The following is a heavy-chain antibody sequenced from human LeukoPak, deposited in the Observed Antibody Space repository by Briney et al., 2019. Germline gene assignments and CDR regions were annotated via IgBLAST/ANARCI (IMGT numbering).Heavy chain of an antibody. CDR3: ARFRVLSSWFDP. CDR2: ISSSGSTI. V-gene: IGHV3-11*01. CDR1: GFTFSDYY. Sequence: PGRSLRLSCAASGFTFSDYYMSWIRQAPGKGLEWVSYISSSGSTIYYADSVKGRFTISRDNAKNSLYLQMNSLRAEDTAVYYCARFRVLSSWFDPWGQGTLVTVSS. J-gene: IGHJ5*02. D-gene: IGHD6-6*01.